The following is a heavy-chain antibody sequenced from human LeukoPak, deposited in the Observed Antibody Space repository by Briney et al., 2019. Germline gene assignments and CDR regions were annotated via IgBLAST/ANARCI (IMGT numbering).Heavy chain of an antibody. D-gene: IGHD3-22*01. J-gene: IGHJ4*02. Sequence: GGSLRLSCAASGFTVSSNYMSWVRQAPGKGLEWVSVIYSGGSIYYADSVKGRFTISRDNSKNTLYLQMNSLRAEDTAVYYCAGSGDDDSSGYRDYWGQGTLVTVSS. CDR3: AGSGDDDSSGYRDY. V-gene: IGHV3-53*01. CDR1: GFTVSSNY. CDR2: IYSGGSI.